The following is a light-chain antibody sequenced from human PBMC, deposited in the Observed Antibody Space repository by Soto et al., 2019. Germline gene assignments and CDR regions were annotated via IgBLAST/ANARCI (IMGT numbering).Light chain of an antibody. CDR1: SSDVGAYNH. CDR3: NSFTSSATDV. J-gene: IGLJ1*01. Sequence: QSALTQPASVSGSPGQSITISCTGTSSDVGAYNHVSWYQQHPGKVPKLMIYDVTHRPSGISNRFSGSKSGDTASLTISGLQAEDEADYYCNSFTSSATDVVGTGTKVTVL. CDR2: DVT. V-gene: IGLV2-14*03.